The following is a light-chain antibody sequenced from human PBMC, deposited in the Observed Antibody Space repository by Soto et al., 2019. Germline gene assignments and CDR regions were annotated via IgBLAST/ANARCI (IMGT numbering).Light chain of an antibody. CDR2: AAS. J-gene: IGKJ4*01. CDR1: QSISTY. V-gene: IGKV1-39*01. Sequence: DLQMTQSPPSLSASVGDRVTISCRASQSISTYLNWYQQKPGKDPKLLIYAASSLQSGVPSRFSGSGSGTDFTLTISSLQPEDFATYYCQQSYSIPLTFGGGTKVEIK. CDR3: QQSYSIPLT.